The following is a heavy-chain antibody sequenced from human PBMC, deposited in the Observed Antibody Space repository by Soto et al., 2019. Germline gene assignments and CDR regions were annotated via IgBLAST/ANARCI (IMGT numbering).Heavy chain of an antibody. D-gene: IGHD3-10*01. V-gene: IGHV5-51*01. Sequence: GESLNISCKGSGNSFTSYFIGWVRQMPGKGLEWMGIIYPGDSDTRYSPSFQGQVTISADKSISTAYLQWSSLKASDTAMYYCARRITMVRGVIIYDAFDIWGQGTMVTVSS. CDR2: IYPGDSDT. J-gene: IGHJ3*02. CDR1: GNSFTSYF. CDR3: ARRITMVRGVIIYDAFDI.